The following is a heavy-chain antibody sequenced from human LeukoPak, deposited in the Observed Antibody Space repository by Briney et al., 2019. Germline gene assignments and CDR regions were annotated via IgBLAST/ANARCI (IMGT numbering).Heavy chain of an antibody. J-gene: IGHJ4*02. Sequence: GGSLRLSCAASGFTFDDYAMHWVRQAPGKGLEWVSGISWNSGSIGYVDSVKGRFTISRDNAKNSLYLQMNSLRAEDTAVYYCARAAYYYDSSGYYVFDYWGQGTLVTVSS. V-gene: IGHV3-9*01. CDR3: ARAAYYYDSSGYYVFDY. D-gene: IGHD3-22*01. CDR1: GFTFDDYA. CDR2: ISWNSGSI.